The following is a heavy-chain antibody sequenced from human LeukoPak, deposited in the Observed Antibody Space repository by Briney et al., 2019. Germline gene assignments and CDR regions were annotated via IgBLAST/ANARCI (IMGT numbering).Heavy chain of an antibody. CDR1: GFTVSSNY. CDR2: IYSGGST. Sequence: PGGSLRLSCAASGFTVSSNYMSWVRQAPGKGLEWVSVIYSGGSTYYADSVKGRFTISRDNSKNTLYLQMNSLRAEDTAVYYCARDGSSGWSRTYYYGMDVWGQGTTVTVSS. V-gene: IGHV3-66*01. CDR3: ARDGSSGWSRTYYYGMDV. D-gene: IGHD6-19*01. J-gene: IGHJ6*02.